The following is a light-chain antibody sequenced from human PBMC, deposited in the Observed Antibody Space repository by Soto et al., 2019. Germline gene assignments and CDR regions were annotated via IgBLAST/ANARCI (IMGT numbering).Light chain of an antibody. J-gene: IGKJ1*01. V-gene: IGKV3-15*01. CDR3: QQYNKWPLT. CDR1: QSVSSN. Sequence: EIMMTQSPGTLSASPGERATLSCRASQSVSSNLAWYQQKPGQAPRLLIYAVSTRATGIPARFSGSGSGTEFTLTISSLQSEDFAVYSCQQYNKWPLTFGPGTTVEIK. CDR2: AVS.